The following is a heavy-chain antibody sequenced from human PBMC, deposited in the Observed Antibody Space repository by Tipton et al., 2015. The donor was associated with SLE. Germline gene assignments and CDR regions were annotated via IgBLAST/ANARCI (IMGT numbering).Heavy chain of an antibody. Sequence: TLSLTCIVSGGSISSDYWSWIRQPPGKGLEWIGYFDYSGSTNYNPSLKGRVTISADTSKNQFSLNLNSVTAADTAVYYCARDDDNGFDYWGQGTLVTVSS. CDR2: FDYSGST. D-gene: IGHD2-8*01. CDR3: ARDDDNGFDY. J-gene: IGHJ4*02. V-gene: IGHV4-59*01. CDR1: GGSISSDY.